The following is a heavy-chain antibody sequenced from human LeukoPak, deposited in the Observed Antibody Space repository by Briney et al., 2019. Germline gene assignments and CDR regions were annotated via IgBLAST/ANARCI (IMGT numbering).Heavy chain of an antibody. J-gene: IGHJ4*02. CDR2: IYYSGST. CDR3: ARRPSYYYGSGSYYNAQRALDY. CDR1: GGSISSYY. V-gene: IGHV4-59*12. Sequence: SETLSLTCTVSGGSISSYYWSWIRQPPGKGPEWIGYIYYSGSTNYNPSLKSRVTISVGTSKNQFSLKLSSVTAADTAVYYCARRPSYYYGSGSYYNAQRALDYWGQGTLVTVSS. D-gene: IGHD3-10*01.